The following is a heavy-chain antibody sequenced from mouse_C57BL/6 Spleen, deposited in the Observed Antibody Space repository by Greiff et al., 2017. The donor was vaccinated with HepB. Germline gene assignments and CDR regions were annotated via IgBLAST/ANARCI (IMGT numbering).Heavy chain of an antibody. CDR2: IDPSDSYT. CDR1: GYTFTSYW. V-gene: IGHV1-50*01. J-gene: IGHJ3*01. D-gene: IGHD2-1*01. Sequence: QVQLQQSGAELVKPGASVKLSCKASGYTFTSYWMQWVKQRPGQGLEWIGEIDPSDSYTNYNQKFKGKATLTVDTSSSTAYMQLSSLTSEDSAVYYCARRGYYGNYVFAYWGQGTLVTVSA. CDR3: ARRGYYGNYVFAY.